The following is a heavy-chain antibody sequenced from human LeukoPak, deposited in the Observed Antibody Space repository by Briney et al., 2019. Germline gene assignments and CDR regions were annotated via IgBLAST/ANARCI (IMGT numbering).Heavy chain of an antibody. Sequence: GASVKVSCTASGYTFTGYYMHWVRQAPGQGLEWLGWINPNSGGTDYAQKFQGRVTMTRDTSISTAYMELSRLRSDDTAVHYCARGGYDSSGYYRRGAFDIWGQGTMVTVSS. V-gene: IGHV1-2*02. J-gene: IGHJ3*02. D-gene: IGHD3-22*01. CDR1: GYTFTGYY. CDR3: ARGGYDSSGYYRRGAFDI. CDR2: INPNSGGT.